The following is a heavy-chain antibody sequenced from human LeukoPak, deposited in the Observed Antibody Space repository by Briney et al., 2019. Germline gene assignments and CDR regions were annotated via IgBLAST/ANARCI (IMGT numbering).Heavy chain of an antibody. CDR1: CVFLSGLY. V-gene: IGHV4-59*01. Sequence: PSENPSPTCTVTCVFLSGLYWGWIRAPPREGLGGVGYIYYSGSTHYNPSLKSRVTISVDTSKKQFSLKLSSVTAADTAVYYCATMVRGTHMYYSDYWGQGTLVTVSS. D-gene: IGHD3-10*01. J-gene: IGHJ4*02. CDR3: ATMVRGTHMYYSDY. CDR2: IYYSGST.